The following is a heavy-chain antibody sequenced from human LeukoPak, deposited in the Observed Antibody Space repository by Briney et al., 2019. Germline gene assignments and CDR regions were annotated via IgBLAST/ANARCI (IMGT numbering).Heavy chain of an antibody. V-gene: IGHV4-59*12. J-gene: IGHJ4*02. CDR3: TVRSFYDSSGYYNY. CDR1: GGSISSYY. D-gene: IGHD3-22*01. Sequence: PETLSLTCTVSGGSISSYYWSWIRQPPGKGLEWIGYIYYSGSTNYNPSLKSRVTISVDTSKNQFSLKLSSVTAADTAVYYCTVRSFYDSSGYYNYWGQGTLVTVSS. CDR2: IYYSGST.